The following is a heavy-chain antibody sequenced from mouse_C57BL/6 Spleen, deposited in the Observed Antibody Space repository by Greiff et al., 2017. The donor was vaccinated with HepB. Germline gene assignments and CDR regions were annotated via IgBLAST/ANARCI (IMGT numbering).Heavy chain of an antibody. Sequence: QVQLKQPGAELVMPGASVKLSCKASGYTFTSYWMHWVKQRPGQGLEWIGEIDPSDSYTNYNQKFKGKSTLTVDKSSSTAYMQLSSLTSEDSAVYYCARDWDRVFAYWGQGTLVTVSA. CDR1: GYTFTSYW. V-gene: IGHV1-69*01. D-gene: IGHD4-1*01. CDR3: ARDWDRVFAY. J-gene: IGHJ3*01. CDR2: IDPSDSYT.